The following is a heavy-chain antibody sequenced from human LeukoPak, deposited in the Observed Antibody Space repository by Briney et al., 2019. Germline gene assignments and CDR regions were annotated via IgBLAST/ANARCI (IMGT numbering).Heavy chain of an antibody. J-gene: IGHJ3*02. CDR2: ISSNGGST. CDR1: GFTFSSYA. V-gene: IGHV3-64*01. Sequence: GGSLRLSCAASGFTFSSYAMHWVRQAPGKGLEYVSAISSNGGSTYYANSVKGRYTISRDNSKNTLYLQIGSLRAEDMAVYYCARAGNCGGDCYSRYAFDIWGQGTMVTVSS. CDR3: ARAGNCGGDCYSRYAFDI. D-gene: IGHD2-21*02.